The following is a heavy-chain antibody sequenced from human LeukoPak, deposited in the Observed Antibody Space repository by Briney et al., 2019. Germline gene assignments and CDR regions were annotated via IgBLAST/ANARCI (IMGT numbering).Heavy chain of an antibody. CDR2: TNHSGST. CDR1: GGSFSGYY. J-gene: IGHJ5*02. V-gene: IGHV4-34*01. D-gene: IGHD3-3*01. CDR3: ARGLRFLEWLLNNWFDP. Sequence: PSETLSLTCAVYGGSFSGYYWSWIRQPPGKGLEWIGETNHSGSTNYNPSLKSRVTISVDTSKNQFSLKLSSVTAADTAVYYCARGLRFLEWLLNNWFDPWGQGTLVTVSS.